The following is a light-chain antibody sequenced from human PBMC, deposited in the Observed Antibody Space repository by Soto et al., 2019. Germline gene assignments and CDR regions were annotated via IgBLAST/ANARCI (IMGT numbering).Light chain of an antibody. CDR1: SSDVGGYSY. CDR2: DVS. Sequence: QSVLTQPASVSGSPGQSIAISCTGTSSDVGGYSYVSWYQQQPGKAPKLVISDVSNRPSGVSDRFSGSKSDNTASLTISGLQPEDEADYHCCSYTTSNTRQIVFGTGTKVTVL. J-gene: IGLJ1*01. V-gene: IGLV2-14*01. CDR3: CSYTTSNTRQIV.